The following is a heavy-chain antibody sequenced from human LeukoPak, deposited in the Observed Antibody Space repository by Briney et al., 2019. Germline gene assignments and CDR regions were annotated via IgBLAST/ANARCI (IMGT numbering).Heavy chain of an antibody. Sequence: ASVKVSCKASGYTFTSYYMHWVRQAPGQGLEWMGLINPTGGSTGYAQKFQGRVTMTRDMSTSTDYMELSSLRSEDTAVYYCARRYYYDSSSSTPFYYWGQGTLVTVSS. CDR2: INPTGGST. J-gene: IGHJ4*02. CDR3: ARRYYYDSSSSTPFYY. D-gene: IGHD3-22*01. CDR1: GYTFTSYY. V-gene: IGHV1-46*01.